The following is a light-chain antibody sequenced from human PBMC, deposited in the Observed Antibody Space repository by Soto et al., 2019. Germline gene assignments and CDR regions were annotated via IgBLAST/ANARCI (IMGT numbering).Light chain of an antibody. CDR1: QGISSY. Sequence: DIQLTQSPSFLSASIGDRVTITYRASQGISSYLAWYQQKPGKAPELLISAASTLQTGVPSRFSGSGSGTEFTLTISSLQPEDFATYYCQQFNSYPLTFGGGTKVEIK. CDR2: AAS. J-gene: IGKJ4*01. CDR3: QQFNSYPLT. V-gene: IGKV1-9*01.